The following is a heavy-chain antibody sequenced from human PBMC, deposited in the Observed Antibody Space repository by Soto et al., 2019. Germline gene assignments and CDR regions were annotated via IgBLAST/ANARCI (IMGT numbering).Heavy chain of an antibody. CDR1: GFTFSDYY. Sequence: PGGSLRLSCAASGFTFSDYYMSWIRQAPGKGLEWVSYISSSGSTIYYADSVKGRFTISRDNAKNSLYLQMNSLRAEDTAVYYCARDRTRYYYDSSGYYPENDYWGQGTLVTV. V-gene: IGHV3-11*01. J-gene: IGHJ4*02. CDR2: ISSSGSTI. D-gene: IGHD3-22*01. CDR3: ARDRTRYYYDSSGYYPENDY.